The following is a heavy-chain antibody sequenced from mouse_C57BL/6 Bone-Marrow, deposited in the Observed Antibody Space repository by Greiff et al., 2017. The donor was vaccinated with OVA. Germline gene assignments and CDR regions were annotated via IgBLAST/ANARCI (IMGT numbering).Heavy chain of an antibody. J-gene: IGHJ3*01. CDR2: ISYDGSN. CDR3: ARETLLDGRFAY. D-gene: IGHD2-10*01. Sequence: EVQLQESGPGLVKPSQSLSLTCSVTGYSITSGYYWNWIRQFPGNKLEWMGYISYDGSNNNNPSLKNRISSTRDTSKNQFFLKLNSVTTEDTATYYCARETLLDGRFAYWGQGTLVTVSA. V-gene: IGHV3-6*01. CDR1: GYSITSGYY.